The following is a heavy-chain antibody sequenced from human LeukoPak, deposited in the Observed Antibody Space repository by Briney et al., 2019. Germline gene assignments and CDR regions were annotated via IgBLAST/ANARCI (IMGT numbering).Heavy chain of an antibody. CDR1: GLTFNRYG. CDR3: AREITHDCESSGYSF. V-gene: IGHV3-30*03. J-gene: IGHJ1*01. D-gene: IGHD3-22*01. CDR2: TSYDGSNK. Sequence: PGRSLRLSCAASGLTFNRYGMHWVRQAPGKGLEWVAVTSYDGSNKYYADSVKGRFTISRDNSKNTLYLQMNSLRAEGTAVYYSAREITHDCESSGYSFWGQGTLVSVSS.